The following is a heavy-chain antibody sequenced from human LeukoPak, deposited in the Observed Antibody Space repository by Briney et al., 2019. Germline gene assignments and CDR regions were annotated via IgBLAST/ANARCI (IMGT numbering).Heavy chain of an antibody. CDR1: GFTFSSYA. CDR2: IGTSGGGI. J-gene: IGHJ6*02. V-gene: IGHV3-23*01. D-gene: IGHD1-26*01. CDR3: AKVQSGNFYYYYYGMDV. Sequence: PGGSLRLSCAASGFTFSSYAMTWVRQAPGRGLEWVSSIGTSGGGIYYADSGKGRLIISRDNSKNTLYLQMTSLRAEDTAVYYCAKVQSGNFYYYYYGMDVWGQGTTVPVSS.